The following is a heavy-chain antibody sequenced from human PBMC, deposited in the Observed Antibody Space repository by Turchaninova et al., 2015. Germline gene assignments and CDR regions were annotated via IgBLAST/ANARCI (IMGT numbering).Heavy chain of an antibody. CDR1: GGTFSSYA. CDR2: YIPIFGTA. Sequence: QVQLVQSGAEVKKPGSSVKVSCKASGGTFSSYAISWVRQDPGQGLEWMGGYIPIFGTATYARKVQGRVTDTGDKCPSTAYMELSSLRSEDTAVYYCARCSGGSWRLFDYWGQGTLVTVSS. J-gene: IGHJ4*02. D-gene: IGHD1-1*01. V-gene: IGHV1-69*06. CDR3: ARCSGGSWRLFDY.